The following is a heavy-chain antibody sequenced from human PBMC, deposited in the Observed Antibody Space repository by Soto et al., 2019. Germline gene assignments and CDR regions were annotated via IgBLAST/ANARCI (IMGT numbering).Heavy chain of an antibody. J-gene: IGHJ5*02. CDR1: GYTFTSYG. V-gene: IGHV1-18*01. Sequence: QVQLVQSGAEVKKPGASVKVSCKASGYTFTSYGISWVRQAPGQGLEWMGWISAYNGNTNYAQKLKGRVTMTTDTSMRTAYMEVRSMRSDDSVVYYCARLSQKSDIVVRRCANWFDPWGQGTLVTVSS. CDR3: ARLSQKSDIVVRRCANWFDP. D-gene: IGHD2-2*01. CDR2: ISAYNGNT.